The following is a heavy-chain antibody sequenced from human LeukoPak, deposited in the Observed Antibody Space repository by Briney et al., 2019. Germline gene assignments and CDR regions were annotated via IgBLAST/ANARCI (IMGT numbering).Heavy chain of an antibody. Sequence: GGSLRLSCAASGFTFSSYSMNWVRQAPGKGLVWVSRINTDGGSTNYADSVKGRFTISRDNAKNTLYLQMNSLRAEDTAVYYCAKDGTPRGAYYYYYYMDVWGKGTTVTVSS. V-gene: IGHV3-74*01. CDR1: GFTFSSYS. CDR2: INTDGGST. D-gene: IGHD3-10*01. J-gene: IGHJ6*03. CDR3: AKDGTPRGAYYYYYYMDV.